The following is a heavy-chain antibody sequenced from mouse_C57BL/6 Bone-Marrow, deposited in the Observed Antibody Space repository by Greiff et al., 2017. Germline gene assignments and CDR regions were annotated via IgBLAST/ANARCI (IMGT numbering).Heavy chain of an antibody. CDR2: INPYNGGS. J-gene: IGHJ2*01. CDR1: GYTFTDYY. CDR3: ARDYYGSLDY. V-gene: IGHV1-19*01. Sequence: VQLQQSGPVLVQPGASVKMSCKASGYTFTDYYMNWVHQTHGKSLEWIGVINPYNGGSTYNQKFKGKATLTVDKASSTAYMKHNSLTSEDSAVYYCARDYYGSLDYWGQGTTLTVSS. D-gene: IGHD1-1*01.